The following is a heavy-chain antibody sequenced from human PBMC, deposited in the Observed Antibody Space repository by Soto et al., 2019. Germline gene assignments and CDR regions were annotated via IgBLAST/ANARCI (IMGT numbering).Heavy chain of an antibody. CDR2: ISYDSSNK. J-gene: IGHJ1*01. V-gene: IGHV3-30-3*01. D-gene: IGHD2-15*01. CDR1: GFTFSSYV. CDR3: ASPFCSGGSCYHTEYFQH. Sequence: QVQLVESGGGVVQPGRSLRLSCGASGFTFSSYVMHWVRQAPDKGLEWVAVISYDSSNKFYADSVKGRFTISRDNSKNTLYLQMDNLRTEDTAVYYCASPFCSGGSCYHTEYFQHWGQGTLVTVSS.